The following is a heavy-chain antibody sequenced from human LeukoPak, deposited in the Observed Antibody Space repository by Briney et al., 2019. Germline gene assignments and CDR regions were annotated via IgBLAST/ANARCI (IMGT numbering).Heavy chain of an antibody. CDR3: ARHGLSSSWSRAFDY. CDR2: INSDGSST. CDR1: GFTFSSYW. J-gene: IGHJ4*02. V-gene: IGHV3-74*01. Sequence: GGSLRLSCAASGFTFSSYWMHWVRQAPGKGLVWVSRINSDGSSTSYADSVKGQFTISRDNAKNTLYLQMNSLRAEDTAVYYCARHGLSSSWSRAFDYWGQGTLVTVSS. D-gene: IGHD6-13*01.